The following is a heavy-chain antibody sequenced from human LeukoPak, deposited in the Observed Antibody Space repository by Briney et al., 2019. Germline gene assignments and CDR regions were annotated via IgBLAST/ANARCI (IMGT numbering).Heavy chain of an antibody. Sequence: ASVKVSCKASGYTFTSYGISWVRQAPGQGLEWMGWISAYNGNTNYAQKLQGRVTMTTDTSTSTAYMELRSLRSDDTAVYYCARVSRAPTSSIAARSWFDPWGQGTLVTVSS. J-gene: IGHJ5*02. CDR3: ARVSRAPTSSIAARSWFDP. CDR1: GYTFTSYG. D-gene: IGHD6-6*01. V-gene: IGHV1-18*01. CDR2: ISAYNGNT.